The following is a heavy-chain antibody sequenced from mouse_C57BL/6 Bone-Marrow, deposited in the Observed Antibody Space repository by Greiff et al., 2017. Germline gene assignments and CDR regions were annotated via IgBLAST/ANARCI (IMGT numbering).Heavy chain of an antibody. CDR2: IYPGDGDT. Sequence: QVQLQQSGPELVKPGASVKISCKASGYAFSSSWMNWVKQRPGKGLEWIGRIYPGDGDTNYNGKFKGKATLTADKSSSTAYMQLSSLTSEDSAVYFCAREALGDYWGQGTLVTVSS. CDR3: AREALGDY. V-gene: IGHV1-82*01. D-gene: IGHD4-1*01. CDR1: GYAFSSSW. J-gene: IGHJ4*01.